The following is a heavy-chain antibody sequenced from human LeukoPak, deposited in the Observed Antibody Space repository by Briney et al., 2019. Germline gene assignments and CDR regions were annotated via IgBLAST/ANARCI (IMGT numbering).Heavy chain of an antibody. D-gene: IGHD6-19*01. CDR2: IYPGDSDT. Sequence: GESLQISCQGSGYSFSTSWIAWVRQLPGKGLEWMGIIYPGDSDTRYSPSLQGQVTISADKSISTAYLQWSSLQASDTAMYYCARRHNSGWYSDYWGQGTLVTVSS. CDR1: GYSFSTSW. V-gene: IGHV5-51*01. CDR3: ARRHNSGWYSDY. J-gene: IGHJ4*02.